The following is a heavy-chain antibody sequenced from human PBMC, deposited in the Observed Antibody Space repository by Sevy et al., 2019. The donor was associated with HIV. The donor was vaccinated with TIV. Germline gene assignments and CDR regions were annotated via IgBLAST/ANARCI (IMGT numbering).Heavy chain of an antibody. V-gene: IGHV3-49*03. CDR1: GFTFGDYA. CDR3: TRDPAMVRGVPYYYYYGMDV. D-gene: IGHD3-10*01. Sequence: GGSLRLSCTASGFTFGDYAMSWFRQAPGKGLEWVGFIRSKAYCGTTEDAASVKGRFTISRDDSKSIAYLQMNSLKTEDTAVYYCTRDPAMVRGVPYYYYYGMDVWGQGTTVTVSS. CDR2: IRSKAYCGTT. J-gene: IGHJ6*02.